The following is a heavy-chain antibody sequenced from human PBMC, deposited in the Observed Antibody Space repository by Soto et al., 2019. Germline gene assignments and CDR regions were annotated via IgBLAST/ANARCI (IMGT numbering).Heavy chain of an antibody. D-gene: IGHD2-2*03. CDR2: INHSGTT. J-gene: IGHJ3*02. CDR3: ARQIGYCTTTSCYVGVVGI. CDR1: GGSFSGYY. V-gene: IGHV4-34*01. Sequence: QVQLQQWGAGLLKPSETLSLTCAVYGGSFSGYYWSWIRQPPGKGLEWMGEINHSGTTNYNPSLRSRVTMAADTSKNQFSLRLTSVTAADTAVYYCARQIGYCTTTSCYVGVVGIWGQGPMVTVSS.